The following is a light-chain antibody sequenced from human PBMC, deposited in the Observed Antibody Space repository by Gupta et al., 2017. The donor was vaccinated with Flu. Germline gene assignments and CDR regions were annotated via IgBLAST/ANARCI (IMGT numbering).Light chain of an antibody. CDR3: LQGVTTPLT. J-gene: IGKJ3*01. CDR1: QTISKY. V-gene: IGKV1-39*01. Sequence: GYRVTITGLADQTISKYLSWYQQKPGKAPRLLISSASHLESGVPSRFRGDGSGTEFTLTIDSLQPDDFATYFCLQGVTTPLTFGPGTNVHIK. CDR2: SAS.